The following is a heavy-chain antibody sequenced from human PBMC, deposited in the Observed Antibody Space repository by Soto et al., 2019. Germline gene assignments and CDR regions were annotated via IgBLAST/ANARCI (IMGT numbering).Heavy chain of an antibody. Sequence: QLQLQESGPGLVKPSETLSLTCTVSGGSISSSSYYWGWIRQPPGKGLEWIGSIYYSGSTYYNPSLKSRVTISVDTSKNQCSLKLSDVTAADTAVYYCERRAHSSGYYGWFDPWGQGTLVTVSS. CDR1: GGSISSSSYY. D-gene: IGHD3-22*01. V-gene: IGHV4-39*01. J-gene: IGHJ5*02. CDR3: ERRAHSSGYYGWFDP. CDR2: IYYSGST.